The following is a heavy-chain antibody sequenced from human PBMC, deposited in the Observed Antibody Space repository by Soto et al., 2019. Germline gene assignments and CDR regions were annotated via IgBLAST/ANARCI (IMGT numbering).Heavy chain of an antibody. V-gene: IGHV4-59*01. D-gene: IGHD6-13*01. J-gene: IGHJ6*02. CDR3: ARDSTRWFPYYGIDV. Sequence: SETLSLTGTVSGVSIDYYDWTWSRQPPGKGLKWMGYVSDSGSTKYNPSLRRRVTISVDTSKNRFSLTLISVTAADTAVYYCARDSTRWFPYYGIDVWGQGTKVTVSS. CDR1: GVSIDYYD. CDR2: VSDSGST.